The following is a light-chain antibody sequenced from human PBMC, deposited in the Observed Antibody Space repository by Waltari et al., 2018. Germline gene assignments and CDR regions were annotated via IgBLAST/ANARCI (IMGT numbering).Light chain of an antibody. CDR3: CSFRGSYTYV. V-gene: IGLV2-11*01. CDR1: THDVDASKS. J-gene: IGLJ1*01. Sequence: QSALTQPRSVTGSPGQSVTISCTGITHDVDASKSVSWFQQHPGSAPKLLLFDISERPSGVPDRFSGSKSANTASLTISGLQPEDEATYFCCSFRGSYTYVFGPGTSVTV. CDR2: DIS.